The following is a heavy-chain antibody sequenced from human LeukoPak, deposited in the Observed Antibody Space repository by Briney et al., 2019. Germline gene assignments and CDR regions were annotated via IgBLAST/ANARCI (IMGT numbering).Heavy chain of an antibody. CDR3: ARDMERSFWYFDL. D-gene: IGHD3-10*01. CDR2: ISSTSITM. CDR1: GFSFSGYE. V-gene: IGHV3-48*03. Sequence: PGGSLRLSCAASGFSFSGYEMNWARQAPGKGLECVSYISSTSITMYYADSVKGWFTISRDNAKNSLYLQMNRLRAEDTAVYYCARDMERSFWYFDLWGGGTLVTVSS. J-gene: IGHJ2*01.